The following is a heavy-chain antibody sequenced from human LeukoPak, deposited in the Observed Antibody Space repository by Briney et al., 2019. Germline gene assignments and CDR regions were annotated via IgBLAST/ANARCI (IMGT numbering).Heavy chain of an antibody. CDR1: GYSFTDYY. J-gene: IGHJ4*02. V-gene: IGHV1-2*02. Sequence: ASVKVSCKASGYSFTDYYIHWVRQPPGLGPQWMGWINPNSGGTNYAQRFQGIITMTRDTSVTTVYMDLSRLTIDDTAVYYCARSYGSGGYYHFDYWGKGTLVTVSS. D-gene: IGHD3-10*01. CDR2: INPNSGGT. CDR3: ARSYGSGGYYHFDY.